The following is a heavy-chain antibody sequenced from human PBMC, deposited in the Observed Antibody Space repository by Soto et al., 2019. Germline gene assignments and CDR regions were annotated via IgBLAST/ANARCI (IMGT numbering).Heavy chain of an antibody. CDR2: IYYSGST. D-gene: IGHD5-12*01. J-gene: IGHJ4*02. CDR3: AREEMATTHRNFDY. Sequence: PSETLSLTCTVSGCSISRYYWSWVRQPPGKGLEWIGYIYYSGSTNYNPSLKSRVTISVDTSKNQFSLKLSSVTAADTAVYYCAREEMATTHRNFDYWGKGTLVTVSS. CDR1: GCSISRYY. V-gene: IGHV4-59*01.